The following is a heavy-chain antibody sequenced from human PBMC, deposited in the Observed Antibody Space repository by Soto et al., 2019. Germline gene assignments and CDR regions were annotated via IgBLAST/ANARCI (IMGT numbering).Heavy chain of an antibody. CDR2: INPNSGGT. CDR3: ARGKGMTTVTIGNNYFDY. D-gene: IGHD4-4*01. CDR1: GYTFTGYY. V-gene: IGHV1-2*04. J-gene: IGHJ4*02. Sequence: ASVKVSCKASGYTFTGYYMHWVRQAPGQGLEWMGWINPNSGGTNYAQKFQGWVTMTRDTSISTAYMELSRLRSDDTAVYYCARGKGMTTVTIGNNYFDYWGQGTLVTVSS.